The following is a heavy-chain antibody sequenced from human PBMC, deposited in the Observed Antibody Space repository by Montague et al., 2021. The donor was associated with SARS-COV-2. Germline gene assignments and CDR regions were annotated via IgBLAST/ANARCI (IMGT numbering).Heavy chain of an antibody. D-gene: IGHD3-22*01. J-gene: IGHJ5*02. V-gene: IGHV4-4*07. CDR2: IHSSGGT. CDR1: GGSIITARNFY. CDR3: ARDYYVSTGLNWFDP. Sequence: SETLSLTCAVSGGSIITARNFYWGWIRQSAGKGLACFGRIHSSGGTTYNPSLKTRLTMSVDSSANQFSLTLTSVTAADTAVYYCARDYYVSTGLNWFDPWAQGPWVTAP.